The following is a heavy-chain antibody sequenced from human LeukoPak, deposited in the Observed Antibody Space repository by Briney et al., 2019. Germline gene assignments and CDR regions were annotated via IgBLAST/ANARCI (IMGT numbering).Heavy chain of an antibody. D-gene: IGHD2-15*01. CDR1: GFTFSSYS. V-gene: IGHV3-21*01. CDR3: ARDSGYCSGGSCYSGFFDY. Sequence: GGSLRLSCAASGFTFSSYSMNWVRQAPGKGLEWVSSISSSSSYIYYADSVKGRFTISRDNAKNSLYLQMNSLRAEDTAVYYCARDSGYCSGGSCYSGFFDYWGQGTLVTVSS. CDR2: ISSSSSYI. J-gene: IGHJ4*02.